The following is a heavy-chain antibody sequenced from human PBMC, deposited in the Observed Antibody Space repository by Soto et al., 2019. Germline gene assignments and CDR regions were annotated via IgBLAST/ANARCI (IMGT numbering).Heavy chain of an antibody. J-gene: IGHJ4*02. V-gene: IGHV4-39*01. CDR1: GGSISSSSYY. Sequence: SETLSLTCTVSGGSISSSSYYWGWIRQPPGKGLEWIGSIYYSGSTYYNPSLKSRVTISVDTSKNQFSLKLSSVTAADTAVYYCARYYGSGTTSDYWGQGTLVTVSS. CDR2: IYYSGST. CDR3: ARYYGSGTTSDY. D-gene: IGHD3-10*01.